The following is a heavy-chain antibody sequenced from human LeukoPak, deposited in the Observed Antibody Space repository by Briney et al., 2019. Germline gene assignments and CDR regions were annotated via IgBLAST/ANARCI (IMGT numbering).Heavy chain of an antibody. Sequence: ASVKVSCTASGYTFTVYGISWGRQAPGQRLEWMGWISAYNGNTNYAQKLQGRVTMTTDTSTSTPYMELRSLRSDDTAVYYCAGLGASGYYYMDVWGKGTTVTVSS. CDR3: AGLGASGYYYMDV. CDR2: ISAYNGNT. J-gene: IGHJ6*03. V-gene: IGHV1-18*01. CDR1: GYTFTVYG.